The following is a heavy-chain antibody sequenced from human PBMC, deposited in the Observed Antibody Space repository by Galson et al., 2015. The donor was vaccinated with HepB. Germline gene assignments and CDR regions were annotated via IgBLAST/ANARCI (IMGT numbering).Heavy chain of an antibody. V-gene: IGHV3-48*03. CDR1: GFTFSSYE. CDR2: ISSSGSTI. CDR3: ARDIVVRGGGMDV. D-gene: IGHD3-10*01. J-gene: IGHJ6*02. Sequence: SLRLSCAASGFTFSSYEMNWVRQAPGKGLEWVSYISSSGSTIYYADSVKGRFTISRDNAKNSLYLQMDSLRAEDTAVYYCARDIVVRGGGMDVWGRGTTVTVSS.